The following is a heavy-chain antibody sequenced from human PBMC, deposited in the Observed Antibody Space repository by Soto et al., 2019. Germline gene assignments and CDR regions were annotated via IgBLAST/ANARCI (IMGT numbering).Heavy chain of an antibody. J-gene: IGHJ2*01. Sequence: EVQLLESGGGLVQPGGSLRLSCAASGFTFSSYAMSWVRQAPGKGLEWVSAISGSGGSTYYADSVKGRFTISRDNSKNPLCMQMNCLRAEDTAVYYCAKAGGFGGYWYFDLWGRGTLVTVSS. CDR2: ISGSGGST. D-gene: IGHD3-10*01. V-gene: IGHV3-23*01. CDR1: GFTFSSYA. CDR3: AKAGGFGGYWYFDL.